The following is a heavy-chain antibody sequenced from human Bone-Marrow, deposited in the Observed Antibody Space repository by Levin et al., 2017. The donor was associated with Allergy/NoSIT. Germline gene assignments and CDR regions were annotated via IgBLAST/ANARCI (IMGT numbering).Heavy chain of an antibody. Sequence: QPGGSLRLSCAASGLIFSKYGLHWVRQAPGKGLEWVALITPDGGRTFYGDSVKGRFTISRDNSKNTLYLQMNSLRVEDTAVYYCANSGEFDYWGQGTLVTVSS. J-gene: IGHJ4*02. V-gene: IGHV3-30*18. CDR1: GLIFSKYG. CDR3: ANSGEFDY. CDR2: ITPDGGRT. D-gene: IGHD3-10*01.